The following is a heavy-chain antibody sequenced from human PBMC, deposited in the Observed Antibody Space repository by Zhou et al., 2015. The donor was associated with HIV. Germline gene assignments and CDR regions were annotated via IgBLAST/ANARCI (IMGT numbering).Heavy chain of an antibody. CDR2: IRSKAYGGPI. Sequence: EVQLVESGGGLVKPGRSLRLSCTTSGFTFGDYGMSWFRQAPGKGLEWVGFIRSKAYGGPIEYAASVKGRFTISRDDSKSIAYLQMNGLKTEDTGLYYCTTRGYFSDTSAYSFWGQGTLVTVSS. CDR1: GFTFGDYG. D-gene: IGHD3-22*01. CDR3: TTRGYFSDTSAYSF. V-gene: IGHV3-49*05. J-gene: IGHJ1*01.